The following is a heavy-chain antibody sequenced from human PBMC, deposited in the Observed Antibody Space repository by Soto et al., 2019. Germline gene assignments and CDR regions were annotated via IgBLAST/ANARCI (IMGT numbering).Heavy chain of an antibody. D-gene: IGHD6-19*01. Sequence: ASVKVSCKASGYTFTYYAMHWVRQAPGQRPEWMGWIKTADGDTRYSQMFQGRVTITRDTSASTAYMELSSLKSEDTAVYYCARDSSGWSPEYFQNWGQGALVTVSS. CDR3: ARDSSGWSPEYFQN. CDR2: IKTADGDT. CDR1: GYTFTYYA. J-gene: IGHJ1*01. V-gene: IGHV1-3*04.